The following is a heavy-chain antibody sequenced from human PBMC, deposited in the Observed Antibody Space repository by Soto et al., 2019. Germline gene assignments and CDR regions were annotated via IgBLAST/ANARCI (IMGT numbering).Heavy chain of an antibody. CDR3: ARRLGATWFDP. D-gene: IGHD1-26*01. V-gene: IGHV5-10-1*01. Sequence: GESLKISCKASGYNFNSHWINWVRQTPGKGLEWMGRIDPSDSYTDYSPSFQGHITISVDHSISTAYLQWNSLKASDTAMYYCARRLGATWFDPWGQGTRVTVS. CDR2: IDPSDSYT. CDR1: GYNFNSHW. J-gene: IGHJ5*02.